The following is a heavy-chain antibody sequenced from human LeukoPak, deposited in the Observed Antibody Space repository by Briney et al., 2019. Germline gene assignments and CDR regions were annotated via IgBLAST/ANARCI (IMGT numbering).Heavy chain of an antibody. J-gene: IGHJ5*02. Sequence: QTLSLTCTVSGGSISSNDYYWSWIRQPPGKGLEWIGYIFYSGTTYYSPSLKSRVTISVDTSKNQFSLKLSSVTAADTAVYYCARLWGYSQNWFDPWGQGTLVTVSS. V-gene: IGHV4-30-4*01. CDR2: IFYSGTT. CDR1: GGSISSNDYY. CDR3: ARLWGYSQNWFDP. D-gene: IGHD5-18*01.